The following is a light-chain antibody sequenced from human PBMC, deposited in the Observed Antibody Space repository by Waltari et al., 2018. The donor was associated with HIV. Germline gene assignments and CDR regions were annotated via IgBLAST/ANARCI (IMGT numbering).Light chain of an antibody. V-gene: IGKV3-11*01. CDR2: DAS. CDR1: QSVSSY. J-gene: IGKJ5*01. CDR3: QQRSNWI. Sequence: EIVLPQSPATLSLSHGERATRSCRASQSVSSYLAWYQQKPGQAPRLLIYDASNRATGIPARFSGSGSGTDFTLTISSLEPEDFAVYYCQQRSNWIFGQGTRLEIK.